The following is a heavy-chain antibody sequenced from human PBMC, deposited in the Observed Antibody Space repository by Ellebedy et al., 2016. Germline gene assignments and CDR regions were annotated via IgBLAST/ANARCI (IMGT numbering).Heavy chain of an antibody. Sequence: GESLKISCAASGFTFDDYAMHWVRQAPGKGLEWVSAISGSGGSTYYADSVKGRFTISRDNSKNTLYLQMNSLRAEDTAVYYCTRDPRYYYDSTGYYGDDAFEIWGQGTMVIVSS. CDR1: GFTFDDYA. J-gene: IGHJ3*02. CDR3: TRDPRYYYDSTGYYGDDAFEI. V-gene: IGHV3-23*01. D-gene: IGHD3-22*01. CDR2: ISGSGGST.